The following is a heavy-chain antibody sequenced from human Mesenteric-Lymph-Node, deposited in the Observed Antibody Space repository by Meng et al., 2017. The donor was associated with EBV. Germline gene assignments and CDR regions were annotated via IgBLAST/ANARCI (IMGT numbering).Heavy chain of an antibody. CDR2: ISAYNGDT. J-gene: IGHJ4*02. CDR1: GYTFTSYG. CDR3: ARDHGGKYYY. Sequence: QVQLVQSGAEVKKPGASGKASCKASGYTFTSYGISWVRQAPGQGLEWMGWISAYNGDTKYAQKVQDRVTMTTDTSTSTVYMELRSLGSDDTAVYYCARDHGGKYYYWGQGTLVTVSS. V-gene: IGHV1-18*01. D-gene: IGHD1-26*01.